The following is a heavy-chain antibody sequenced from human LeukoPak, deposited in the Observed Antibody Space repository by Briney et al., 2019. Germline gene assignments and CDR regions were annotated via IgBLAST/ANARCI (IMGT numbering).Heavy chain of an antibody. CDR2: MNPNSGNT. CDR3: ARGGYSSGWFKYYYHYYGMDV. Sequence: ASVKVSCKASGYTFTSYGVNWVRQATGQGLEWMGWMNPNSGNTGYAQKFQGRVTMTRNTSISTAYMELSSLRSEDTAVYYCARGGYSSGWFKYYYHYYGMDVWGQGTTVTVSS. J-gene: IGHJ6*02. D-gene: IGHD6-19*01. CDR1: GYTFTSYG. V-gene: IGHV1-8*01.